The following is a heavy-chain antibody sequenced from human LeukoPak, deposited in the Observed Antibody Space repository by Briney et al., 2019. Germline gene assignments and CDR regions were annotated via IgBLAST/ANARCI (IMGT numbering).Heavy chain of an antibody. Sequence: SETLSLTCAVYGGSFSGYYWSWIRQPPGKGLEWIGEINHSGSTNYNPSLKSRVTISVDTSKNQFSLKLSSVTAADTAVYYCATPAYCGGDCYSGLDAFDIWGQGTMVTVSS. D-gene: IGHD2-21*01. V-gene: IGHV4-34*01. CDR2: INHSGST. J-gene: IGHJ3*02. CDR1: GGSFSGYY. CDR3: ATPAYCGGDCYSGLDAFDI.